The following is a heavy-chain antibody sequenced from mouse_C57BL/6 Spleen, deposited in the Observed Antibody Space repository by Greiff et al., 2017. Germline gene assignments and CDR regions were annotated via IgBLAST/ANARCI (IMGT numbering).Heavy chain of an antibody. CDR1: GYAFSSYW. J-gene: IGHJ4*01. V-gene: IGHV1-80*01. Sequence: VQLQQSGAELVKPGASVKISCKASGYAFSSYWMNWVKQRPGKGLEWIGQIYPGDGDTNYNGKFKGKATLTADKSSSTAYMQLSILTSEDSAVYFCACHYYGSSYGAMDYWGQGTSVTVSS. CDR2: IYPGDGDT. D-gene: IGHD1-1*01. CDR3: ACHYYGSSYGAMDY.